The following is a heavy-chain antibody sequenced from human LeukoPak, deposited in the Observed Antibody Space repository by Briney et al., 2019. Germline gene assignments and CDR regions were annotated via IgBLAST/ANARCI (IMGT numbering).Heavy chain of an antibody. V-gene: IGHV1-69*04. Sequence: ASVKVFCKASGGTFSSYAIIWVRQAPGQGLEWMGRIIPILGIANYAQKFQGRVTITAHKSTSTAYMELSSLRSERTAVYYCARVQQDDAFDIWGQGRMVTVSS. CDR3: ARVQQDDAFDI. J-gene: IGHJ3*02. CDR1: GGTFSSYA. CDR2: IIPILGIA.